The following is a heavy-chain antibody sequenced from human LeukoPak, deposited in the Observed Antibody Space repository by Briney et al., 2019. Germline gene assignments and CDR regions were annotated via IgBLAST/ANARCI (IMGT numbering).Heavy chain of an antibody. V-gene: IGHV1-69*10. D-gene: IGHD6-19*01. CDR1: GGTFISYA. CDR2: IIPILGIA. Sequence: SVKVSCKASGGTFISYAISGVRQAPGQGREGREGIIPILGIANYAQKFQGRVTITADKSTSTAYMELSSLRSEDTAVYYCARVASSGWYGVGYYFDYWGQGTLVTVSS. CDR3: ARVASSGWYGVGYYFDY. J-gene: IGHJ4*02.